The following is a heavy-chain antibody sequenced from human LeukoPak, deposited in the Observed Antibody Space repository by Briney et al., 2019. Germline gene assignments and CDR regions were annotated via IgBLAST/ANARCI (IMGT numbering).Heavy chain of an antibody. J-gene: IGHJ4*02. CDR2: IYYSGST. CDR3: ASLNLAAAATFDY. Sequence: PSETLSLTYTVSGGSISSGDYYWSWIRQPPGKGLEWIGYIYYSGSTYYNPSLKSRVTISVDTSKNQFSLKLSSVTAADTAVYYCASLNLAAAATFDYWGQGTLVTVSS. V-gene: IGHV4-30-4*01. CDR1: GGSISSGDYY. D-gene: IGHD6-13*01.